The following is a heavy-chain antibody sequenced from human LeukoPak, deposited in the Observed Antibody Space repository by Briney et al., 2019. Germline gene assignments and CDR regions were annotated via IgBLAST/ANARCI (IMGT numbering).Heavy chain of an antibody. CDR1: GFTFSSYA. CDR2: ISGSGGST. D-gene: IGHD3-22*01. Sequence: QPGGSLRLSCAASGFTFSSYAMSWVRQAPGKGLEWVSAISGSGGSTYYADSVKGRFTISRDNSKNTLYLQMNSLRAEDTAVYYCAKDVPPSRYSDSSGYLRGAFDIWGQGTMVTVSS. CDR3: AKDVPPSRYSDSSGYLRGAFDI. V-gene: IGHV3-23*01. J-gene: IGHJ3*02.